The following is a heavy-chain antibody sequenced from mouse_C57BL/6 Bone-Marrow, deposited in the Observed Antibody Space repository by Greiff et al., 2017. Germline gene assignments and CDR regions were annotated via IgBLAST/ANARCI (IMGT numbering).Heavy chain of an antibody. Sequence: QVQLQQSGAELVRPGASVTLSCTASGYTFTDYEMHWVKQTPVHGLEWIGAIDPETGGTASNQKFKGKAILTADKSSSTAYMELRSLTSDDSAVNYYERSFITTVVAFDNWDQGTTLTVSS. V-gene: IGHV1-15*01. CDR1: GYTFTDYE. CDR2: IDPETGGT. J-gene: IGHJ2*01. D-gene: IGHD1-1*01. CDR3: ERSFITTVVAFDN.